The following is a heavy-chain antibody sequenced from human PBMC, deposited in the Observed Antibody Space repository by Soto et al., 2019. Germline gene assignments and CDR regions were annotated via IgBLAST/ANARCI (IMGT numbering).Heavy chain of an antibody. CDR3: AKGILSATIGPYAMDV. CDR1: GFAFSSYA. D-gene: IGHD3-16*01. J-gene: IGHJ6*02. V-gene: IGHV3-30*18. Sequence: GGSLRLSCEASGFAFSSYAMHWVRQAPGKGLEWVGVISYDGNYIYYADSVKGRFAISRDNSKNTLYVQVNSLRPEDTAVYYCAKGILSATIGPYAMDVWGQGTTVTVSS. CDR2: ISYDGNYI.